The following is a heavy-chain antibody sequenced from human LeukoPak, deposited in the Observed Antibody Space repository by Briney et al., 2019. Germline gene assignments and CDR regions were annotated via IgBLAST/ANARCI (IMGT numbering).Heavy chain of an antibody. CDR1: GGSISSGIYF. Sequence: SQTLSLTCSVSGGSISSGIYFWSWIRQRPGKGLEWVGYIHHSGTTFYNPSLQSRGTISMDTSNNEFSLRLSAVTDADTAVYYWARYCSSTKCPFDYWGQGTLVTVSS. CDR2: IHHSGTT. CDR3: ARYCSSTKCPFDY. V-gene: IGHV4-31*03. J-gene: IGHJ4*02. D-gene: IGHD2-2*01.